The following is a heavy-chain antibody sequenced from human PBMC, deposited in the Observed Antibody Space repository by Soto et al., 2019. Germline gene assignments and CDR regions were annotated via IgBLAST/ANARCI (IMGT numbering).Heavy chain of an antibody. J-gene: IGHJ4*02. D-gene: IGHD2-21*01. Sequence: PSETLSLTCSVSGGSVSRGGYYWSWIRQLPGRGLEWIGYIYSTGSTLYNPSLKSRVALSMDTSKNQFSLNLTSVTAADTAVYYCAREKRNSWPTISFEFWAQGSLDT. CDR3: AREKRNSWPTISFEF. CDR2: IYSTGST. V-gene: IGHV4-31*03. CDR1: GGSVSRGGYY.